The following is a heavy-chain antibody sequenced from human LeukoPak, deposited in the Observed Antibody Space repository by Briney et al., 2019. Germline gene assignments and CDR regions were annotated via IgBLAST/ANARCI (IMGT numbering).Heavy chain of an antibody. CDR2: IHSDGSSK. Sequence: GGSLRLSCAASGFTFSSYWMHWVRQAPGKRLVWVSHIHSDGSSKSYADSVKGRFTISRDNAKNTLYLQMNSLRAEDTAVYYCARVGYSYALDYWGQGTLVTVSS. J-gene: IGHJ4*02. CDR3: ARVGYSYALDY. V-gene: IGHV3-74*01. D-gene: IGHD5-18*01. CDR1: GFTFSSYW.